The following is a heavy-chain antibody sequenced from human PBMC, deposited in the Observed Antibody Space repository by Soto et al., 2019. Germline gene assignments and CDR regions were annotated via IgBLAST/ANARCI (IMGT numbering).Heavy chain of an antibody. CDR2: ISSSSSYI. D-gene: IGHD6-13*01. J-gene: IGHJ3*02. CDR3: ARDRLKAGAFDI. V-gene: IGHV3-21*01. Sequence: GGSLRLSCAASGFTFSSYSMNWVRQAPGKGLEWVSSISSSSSYIYYADSVKGRFTISRDNAKNSLYLQMNSLRAEDTAVYYCARDRLKAGAFDIWGQGTMVTVSS. CDR1: GFTFSSYS.